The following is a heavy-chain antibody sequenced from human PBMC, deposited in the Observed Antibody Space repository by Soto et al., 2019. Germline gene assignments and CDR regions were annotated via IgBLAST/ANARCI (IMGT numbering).Heavy chain of an antibody. J-gene: IGHJ4*02. V-gene: IGHV4-30-4*01. CDR3: AREQQLPTYFDY. CDR2: IYYSGST. D-gene: IGHD6-13*01. Sequence: PSETLSLTCTVSGGSISSYYWSWIRQPPGKGLEWIGYIYYSGSTYYNPSLKSRVTISVDTSKNQFSLKLSSVTAADTAVYYCAREQQLPTYFDYWGQGTLVTVSS. CDR1: GGSISSYY.